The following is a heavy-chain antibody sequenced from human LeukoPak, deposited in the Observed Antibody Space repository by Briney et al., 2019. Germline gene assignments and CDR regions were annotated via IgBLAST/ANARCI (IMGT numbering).Heavy chain of an antibody. D-gene: IGHD3-16*01. J-gene: IGHJ5*02. Sequence: SETLSLTCAVYGGSFSGYYWRWIRQPPGKGLEWIGEINHSESTNYNPSLKSRVTISVDTSKNQFSLKLSSVTAADTAVYYCARGGDTAAVNSNWFDPWGQGTLVTVSS. CDR2: INHSEST. V-gene: IGHV4-34*01. CDR3: ARGGDTAAVNSNWFDP. CDR1: GGSFSGYY.